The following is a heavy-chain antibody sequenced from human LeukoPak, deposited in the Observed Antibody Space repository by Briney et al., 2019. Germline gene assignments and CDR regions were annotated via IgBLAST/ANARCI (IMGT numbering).Heavy chain of an antibody. CDR1: GFTFSSYA. CDR3: ASHIAAAGTGAFDI. CDR2: ISSNGGST. D-gene: IGHD6-13*01. J-gene: IGHJ3*02. Sequence: GGSLRLSCAASGFTFSSYAMHWVRQAPGKGLEYVSAISSNGGSTYYANSVKGRFTISRDNSKNTLYLQMGSLRAEDMAVYYFASHIAAAGTGAFDIWGQGTMVTVSS. V-gene: IGHV3-64*01.